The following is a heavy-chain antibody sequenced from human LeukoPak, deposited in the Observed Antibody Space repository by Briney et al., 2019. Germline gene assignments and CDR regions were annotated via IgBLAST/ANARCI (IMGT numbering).Heavy chain of an antibody. CDR1: GYSISSGYY. J-gene: IGHJ4*02. V-gene: IGHV4-38-2*02. CDR2: IDHSGST. Sequence: SETLSLTCTVSGYSISSGYYWGWIRQPPGKGLEWTGSIDHSGSTYYNPSLKSRITISVDTSKNQFSLKLSSVTAADTAVYYCARGSALAQAVMFDYWGQGTLVTVSS. CDR3: ARGSALAQAVMFDY. D-gene: IGHD2-21*01.